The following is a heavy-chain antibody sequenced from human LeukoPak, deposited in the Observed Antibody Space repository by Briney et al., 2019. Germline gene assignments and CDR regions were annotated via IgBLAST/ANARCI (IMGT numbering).Heavy chain of an antibody. CDR1: GGSISSYY. J-gene: IGHJ5*02. CDR2: IYYSGST. D-gene: IGHD6-13*01. CDR3: ARSGKRQQLVPHNWFDP. Sequence: PSETLSLPCTVSGGSISSYYWSWIRQPPGKGLEWIGYIYYSGSTNYNPSLKSRVTISVDTSKNQFSLKLSSVTAADTAVYYCARSGKRQQLVPHNWFDPWGQGTLVTVSS. V-gene: IGHV4-59*08.